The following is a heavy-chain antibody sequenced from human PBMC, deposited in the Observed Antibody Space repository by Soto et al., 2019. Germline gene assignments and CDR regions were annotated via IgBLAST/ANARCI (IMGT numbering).Heavy chain of an antibody. Sequence: GGSLRLSCAVSGFNFISYWMHWVRQAPGRGLVWVSRVNNDGSDTIYADSVKGRFTVSRDNAKNTLFLQLNSLRVDDTAVYYYARGGFDHVFDIWGQGTMVPVSS. D-gene: IGHD3-9*01. V-gene: IGHV3-74*01. CDR2: VNNDGSDT. CDR3: ARGGFDHVFDI. CDR1: GFNFISYW. J-gene: IGHJ3*02.